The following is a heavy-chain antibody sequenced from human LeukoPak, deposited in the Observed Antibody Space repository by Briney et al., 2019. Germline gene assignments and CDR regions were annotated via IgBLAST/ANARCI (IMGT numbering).Heavy chain of an antibody. V-gene: IGHV3-74*01. CDR3: ARGYSSGYRIDY. J-gene: IGHJ4*02. D-gene: IGHD5-18*01. CDR2: INSDGSTT. CDR1: GFTFSSYW. Sequence: GGSLRLSCAASGFTFSSYWMRWVRQAPGKGLVWVSRINSDGSTTSYADSVKGRFTISRDNAKKTLYLQMNSLRAEDRAIYYCARGYSSGYRIDYWGQGTLVTVSS.